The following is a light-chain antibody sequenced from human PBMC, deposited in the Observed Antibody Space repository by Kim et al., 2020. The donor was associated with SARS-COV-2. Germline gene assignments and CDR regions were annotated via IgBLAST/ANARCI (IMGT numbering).Light chain of an antibody. J-gene: IGKJ5*01. CDR3: LQHSTYPIT. V-gene: IGKV1-17*01. Sequence: SSVGDRVTITYRASQYIRNDLGWYQQIPGRATKRLIYGASSLQSGVPSRFSGSGSGTEFPLTISSVQPEDFATYFCLQHSTYPITFGQGTRLEIK. CDR2: GAS. CDR1: QYIRND.